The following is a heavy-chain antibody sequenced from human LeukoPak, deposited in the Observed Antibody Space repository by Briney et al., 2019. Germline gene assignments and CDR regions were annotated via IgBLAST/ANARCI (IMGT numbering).Heavy chain of an antibody. J-gene: IGHJ4*02. CDR2: IWYDGSNK. CDR3: ARDLASTHFDY. V-gene: IGHV3-33*01. Sequence: PGRSLRLSCAASGFTFSSYGMHWVRQAPGKGLEWVAVIWYDGSNKYYADSVKGRFTISRDNSKNTLYLQMNSLRAEDTAMYYCARDLASTHFDYWGQGTVVTVSS. CDR1: GFTFSSYG.